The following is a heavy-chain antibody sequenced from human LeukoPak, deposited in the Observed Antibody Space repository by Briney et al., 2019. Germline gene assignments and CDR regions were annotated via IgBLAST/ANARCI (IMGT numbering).Heavy chain of an antibody. D-gene: IGHD7-27*01. CDR2: IKQDGSEK. Sequence: LTGGSLRLSCAASGFTFSSYWMSWVRQAPGKGLEWVANIKQDGSEKYYVDCVKGRFTISRDNSKNTLYLQMNSLRVEDTAVYYCAKDGNWARFENWGQGTLVTVSS. V-gene: IGHV3-7*03. CDR3: AKDGNWARFEN. J-gene: IGHJ4*02. CDR1: GFTFSSYW.